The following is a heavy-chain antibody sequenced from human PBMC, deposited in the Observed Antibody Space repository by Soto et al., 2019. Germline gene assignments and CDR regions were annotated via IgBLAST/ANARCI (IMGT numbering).Heavy chain of an antibody. J-gene: IGHJ6*02. D-gene: IGHD3-10*01. CDR3: ARAPLYYYGSGRLSLYYYYGMDV. CDR2: INHSGST. V-gene: IGHV4-34*01. Sequence: SETLSLTCAVYGGSFIGYYWSWIRQPPGKGLEWIGEINHSGSTNYNPSLKSRVTISVDTSKNQFSLKLSSVTAADTAVYYCARAPLYYYGSGRLSLYYYYGMDVWGQGTTVT. CDR1: GGSFIGYY.